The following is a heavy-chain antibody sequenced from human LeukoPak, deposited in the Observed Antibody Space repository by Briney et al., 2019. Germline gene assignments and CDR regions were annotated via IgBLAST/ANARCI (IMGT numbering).Heavy chain of an antibody. CDR1: GFTFSSYA. J-gene: IGHJ4*02. CDR2: ISYDGSNK. D-gene: IGHD2-2*01. CDR3: AKHVGYCSSNSCYFDY. V-gene: IGHV3-30-3*02. Sequence: GGSLRLSCAASGFTFSSYAMHWVRQAPGKGLEWVAVISYDGSNKYYADSVKGRFTISRDNSKNTLYLQVNSLRAEDTAEYYCAKHVGYCSSNSCYFDYWGQGTLVTVSS.